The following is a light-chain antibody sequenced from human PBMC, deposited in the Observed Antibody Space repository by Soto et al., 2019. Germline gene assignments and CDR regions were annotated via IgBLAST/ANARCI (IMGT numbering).Light chain of an antibody. CDR3: QQYGSSPYT. CDR2: GAS. J-gene: IGKJ2*01. V-gene: IGKV3-20*01. CDR1: QSVSSNY. Sequence: EIVLTQSPGTLSLSPGERATLSCRASQSVSSNYLAWYQQTPGQAPRLLIYGASSRATGIPDRFSGSGSGTDFTLTISRLEPEDFAAYYCQQYGSSPYTFGQGTKLEIK.